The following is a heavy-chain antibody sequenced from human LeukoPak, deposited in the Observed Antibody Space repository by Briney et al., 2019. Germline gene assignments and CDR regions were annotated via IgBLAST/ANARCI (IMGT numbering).Heavy chain of an antibody. D-gene: IGHD1-26*01. V-gene: IGHV5-51*01. CDR2: MYPGGSDI. Sequence: GESLKISCKGSGYSFSNYYIDWVRQMPGKGLEWMGAMYPGGSDIRYSPSFQGQVTISADKSIDTAYLQWSSLKASDSAMYYCASRTGSYYPFDSWGRGTLVTVSS. CDR1: GYSFSNYY. CDR3: ASRTGSYYPFDS. J-gene: IGHJ4*02.